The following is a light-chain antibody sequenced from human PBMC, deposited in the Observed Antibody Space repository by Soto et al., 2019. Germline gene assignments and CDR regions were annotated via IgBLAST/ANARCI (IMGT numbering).Light chain of an antibody. CDR3: SSYTSGNTYVI. Sequence: QSALTQPASVSGSPGQSITISCTGTSSDVGAYNYVSWYQHHPGKAPKLLISEVTNRPSGVSNRFSGSKSGNTASLTISGLQAEDEADYYCSSYTSGNTYVILGGGTKVTVL. CDR1: SSDVGAYNY. CDR2: EVT. J-gene: IGLJ2*01. V-gene: IGLV2-14*01.